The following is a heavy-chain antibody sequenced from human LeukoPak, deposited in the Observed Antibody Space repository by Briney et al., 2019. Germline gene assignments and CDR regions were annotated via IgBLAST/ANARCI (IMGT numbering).Heavy chain of an antibody. CDR2: INGKRGDT. CDR3: ARDHDWGVDY. J-gene: IGHJ4*02. V-gene: IGHV1-2*02. D-gene: IGHD7-27*01. CDR1: GFTFTDHY. Sequence: ASVKVSCKASGFTFTDHYMHWVRQAPGQGLEWMGWINGKRGDTNYAQNFQDRGTMTRDTSTSTVYIELSRLTVDDTAVYYCARDHDWGVDYWGQGTLVTVSS.